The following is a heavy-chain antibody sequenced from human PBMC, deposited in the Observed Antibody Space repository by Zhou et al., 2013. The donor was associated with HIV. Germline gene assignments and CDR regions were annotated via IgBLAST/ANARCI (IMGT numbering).Heavy chain of an antibody. CDR1: GYTFSDYG. D-gene: IGHD2-8*01. V-gene: IGHV1-18*01. Sequence: QVQLVQSASELKEPGASVNVSCKTSGYTFSDYGFSWVRQAPGRGLEWMAYISPDNTNTNFTDKFQGRLSLTTDKATSTAYMELTGLTSDDTAIYFCATDRRLDQHLENGLHVWGRGDPDRRLF. CDR2: ISPDNTNT. J-gene: IGHJ3*01. CDR3: ATDRRLDQHLENGLHV.